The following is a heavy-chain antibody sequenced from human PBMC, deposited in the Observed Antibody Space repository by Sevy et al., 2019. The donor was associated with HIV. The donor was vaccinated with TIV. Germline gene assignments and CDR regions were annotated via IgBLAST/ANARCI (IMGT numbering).Heavy chain of an antibody. CDR1: GFTFSNAW. D-gene: IGHD2-15*01. V-gene: IGHV3-15*01. CDR2: IKSKTDGGTT. Sequence: GGSLRLSCAASGFTFSNAWMSWVRQAPGKGLEWVGRIKSKTDGGTTDYAAPVKGRFTISRDDSKNTLYLKMNSLKTEDTAVYYCTTATLPYCSGGSCYSFDYWGQGTLVTVSS. J-gene: IGHJ4*02. CDR3: TTATLPYCSGGSCYSFDY.